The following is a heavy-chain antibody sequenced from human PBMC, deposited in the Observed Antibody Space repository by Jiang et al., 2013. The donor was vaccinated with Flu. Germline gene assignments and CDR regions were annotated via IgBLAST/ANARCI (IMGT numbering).Heavy chain of an antibody. CDR1: GGTFSSYA. Sequence: SGAEVKKPGSSVKVSCKASGGTFSSYAISWVRQAPGQGLEWMGRIIPILGIANYAQKFQGRVTITADKSTSTAYMELSSLRSEDTAVYYCARPYGSGSYYNIAGHYYGMDVVGRRDRRSPSPQ. CDR3: ARPYGSGSYYNIAGHYYGMDV. D-gene: IGHD3-10*01. J-gene: IGHJ6*04. V-gene: IGHV1-69*04. CDR2: IIPILGIA.